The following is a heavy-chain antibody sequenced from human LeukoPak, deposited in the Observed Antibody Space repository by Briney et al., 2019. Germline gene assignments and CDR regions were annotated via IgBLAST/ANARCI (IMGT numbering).Heavy chain of an antibody. J-gene: IGHJ4*02. CDR3: ARGGHFDY. Sequence: SETLSLTCAVYGGSFSGYYWSWIRQPPGKGLEWIGEINHSGSTNYNPSLKSRVTISADTSKNQFSLKLSSVTAADTAVYYCARGGHFDYWGQGTLVTVSS. CDR2: INHSGST. CDR1: GGSFSGYY. V-gene: IGHV4-34*01.